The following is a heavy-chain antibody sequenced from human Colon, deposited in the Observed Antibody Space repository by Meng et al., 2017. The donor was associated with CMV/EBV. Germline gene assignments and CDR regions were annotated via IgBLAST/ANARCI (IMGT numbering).Heavy chain of an antibody. CDR1: GYTFTGYY. J-gene: IGHJ4*02. D-gene: IGHD2-2*01. Sequence: ASVKVSCKASGYTFTGYYMHWVRQAPGQGLEWMGWINPNSGGTNYAQKFQGRVTMTRDTSISTAYMELSRLRSDDTAVYYCASGNCSSTSCPEIFFWGQGTLVTDSS. CDR2: INPNSGGT. V-gene: IGHV1-2*02. CDR3: ASGNCSSTSCPEIFF.